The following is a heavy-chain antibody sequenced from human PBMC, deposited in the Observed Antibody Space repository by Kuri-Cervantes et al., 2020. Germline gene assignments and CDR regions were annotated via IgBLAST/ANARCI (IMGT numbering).Heavy chain of an antibody. CDR3: ARGAVAGMGEWFDP. V-gene: IGHV3-21*01. CDR1: GFTFSSYS. Sequence: GESLKTSCAASGFTFSSYSMNWVRQAPGKGLEWVSSISSSSSYIYYADSVKGRFTISRDNAKNSLYLQMNSLRAEDTAVYYCARGAVAGMGEWFDPWGQGTLVTVSS. CDR2: ISSSSSYI. D-gene: IGHD6-19*01. J-gene: IGHJ5*02.